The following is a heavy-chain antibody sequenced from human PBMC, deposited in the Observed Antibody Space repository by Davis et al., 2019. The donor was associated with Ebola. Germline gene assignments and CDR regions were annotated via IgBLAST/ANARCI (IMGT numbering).Heavy chain of an antibody. CDR1: GGSFSTFS. Sequence: AASVTVSCKASGGSFSTFSINWLRQAPGHGLEWMGGIIPLFGTANYAQKFQGRVTITADEATSTAYMELTGLTSEDTAVYYCATFLEQWLAYWGQGTLVTVSS. V-gene: IGHV1-69*13. D-gene: IGHD6-19*01. CDR2: IIPLFGTA. CDR3: ATFLEQWLAY. J-gene: IGHJ4*02.